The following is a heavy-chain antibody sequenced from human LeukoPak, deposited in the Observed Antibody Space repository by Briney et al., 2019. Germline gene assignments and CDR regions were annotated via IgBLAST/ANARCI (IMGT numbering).Heavy chain of an antibody. D-gene: IGHD6-13*01. CDR2: KNKDVSEE. CDR3: SRTRSSSWYFDY. V-gene: IGHV3-7*01. CDR1: GFTLNSYL. J-gene: IGHJ4*01. Sequence: GGSLRLSCAASGFTLNSYLMSWVRQAPGRRLEWVANKNKDVSEENYLDSVKGRFTVSRDNAKTSLYLQIKSLRPKDMASYYCSRTRSSSWYFDYWGHGTLVTAYS.